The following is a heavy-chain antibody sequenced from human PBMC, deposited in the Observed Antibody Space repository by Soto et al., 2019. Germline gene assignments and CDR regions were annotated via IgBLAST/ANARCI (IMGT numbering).Heavy chain of an antibody. Sequence: GGSLRLSCAASGFTFSSYAMHWVRQAPGKGLEYVSAISSNGGSTYYADSVKGRFTISRDNSKNTLYLQMNSLRAEDTAVYYCAAAWIQLWSHYYYYYYGMDVWGQGTTVTVSS. D-gene: IGHD5-18*01. CDR1: GFTFSSYA. J-gene: IGHJ6*02. V-gene: IGHV3-64*04. CDR3: AAAWIQLWSHYYYYYYGMDV. CDR2: ISSNGGST.